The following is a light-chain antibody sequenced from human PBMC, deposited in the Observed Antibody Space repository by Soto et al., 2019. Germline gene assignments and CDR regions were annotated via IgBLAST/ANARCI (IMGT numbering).Light chain of an antibody. J-gene: IGLJ1*01. CDR1: SNDIGSYNY. CDR3: SSHTSSSYTSSTTLYV. V-gene: IGLV2-14*01. Sequence: QSALTQPASVSGSPGQSITISCTGTSNDIGSYNYVSWYQQYPGKAPKLMIFDVSNRPSGVSNRFSGSKSGNTASLTISGLQAEDEADYYCSSHTSSSYTSSTTLYVFGTGTKLTVL. CDR2: DVS.